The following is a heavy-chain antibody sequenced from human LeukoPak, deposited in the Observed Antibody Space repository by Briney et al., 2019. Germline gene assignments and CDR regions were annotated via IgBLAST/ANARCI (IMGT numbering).Heavy chain of an antibody. Sequence: PSQTLSLTCTVSGGSVSSGDYHWSWIRQYPGKGLEWIGYIYYNGNTYYNPSLESRVTISVDTSKNQFSLKLTSVTAADTAVYYCARVDYYYDSSGYFPWGQGTLVTVSS. J-gene: IGHJ5*02. CDR1: GGSVSSGDYH. CDR2: IYYNGNT. D-gene: IGHD3-22*01. V-gene: IGHV4-31*03. CDR3: ARVDYYYDSSGYFP.